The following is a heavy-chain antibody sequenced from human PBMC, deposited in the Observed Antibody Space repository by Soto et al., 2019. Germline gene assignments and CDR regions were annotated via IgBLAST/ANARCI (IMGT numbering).Heavy chain of an antibody. CDR2: IWYDGSNK. D-gene: IGHD3-3*01. CDR3: ARDWDYDFWSGDFDF. Sequence: QVQLVESGGGVVQPGRSLRLSCAASGFTFSSYGMHWVRQAPGKGLEGVAVIWYDGSNKYYADFVKGRFTISRDNSKKTVYLEMNSLRGVDTAVYYCARDWDYDFWSGDFDFWGQGTLVTVSS. V-gene: IGHV3-33*01. J-gene: IGHJ4*02. CDR1: GFTFSSYG.